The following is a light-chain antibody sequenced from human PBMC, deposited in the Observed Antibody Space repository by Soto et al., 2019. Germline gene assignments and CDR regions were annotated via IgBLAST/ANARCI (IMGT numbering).Light chain of an antibody. Sequence: EIVLTQSPGTLSLSPGERATLSCRASQSLSSSYLAWYQQKPGQAPRLLIYGASNRATGIPNRFSGSGSGTDFTLTISRLEPEYVEVYFCQQYGSTPPYTFGQGTKLAIK. CDR3: QQYGSTPPYT. CDR2: GAS. J-gene: IGKJ2*01. V-gene: IGKV3-20*01. CDR1: QSLSSSY.